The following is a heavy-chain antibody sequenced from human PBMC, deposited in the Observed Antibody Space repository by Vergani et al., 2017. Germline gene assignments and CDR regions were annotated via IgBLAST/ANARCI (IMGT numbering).Heavy chain of an antibody. Sequence: VQLVESGGGLVKPGGSLRLSCVVSGFTSSYYGMHWVRQAPGKGLEWVAVISYDGTQKYYADSVKGRFTISRDNSKSTLYLQMNSLRTEDTAVYYCATKSCGTPGCQIEYFREWGQGTLVTVSS. J-gene: IGHJ1*01. CDR2: ISYDGTQK. D-gene: IGHD1-1*01. V-gene: IGHV3-30*03. CDR3: ATKSCGTPGCQIEYFRE. CDR1: GFTSSYYG.